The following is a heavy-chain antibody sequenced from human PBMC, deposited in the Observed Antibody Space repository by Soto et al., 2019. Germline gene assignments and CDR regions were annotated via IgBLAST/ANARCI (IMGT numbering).Heavy chain of an antibody. Sequence: ASVKVSCKASGYSFTSHGMHWVRQAPGQRLEWMGWINAGNGNTKYSQKFQGRVAITRDTSASTAYMELSSLRSEDTAVYYCARDLGGGTLYYYYAMDVWGQGTTVTVSS. CDR2: INAGNGNT. J-gene: IGHJ6*02. CDR1: GYSFTSHG. V-gene: IGHV1-3*01. D-gene: IGHD3-16*01. CDR3: ARDLGGGTLYYYYAMDV.